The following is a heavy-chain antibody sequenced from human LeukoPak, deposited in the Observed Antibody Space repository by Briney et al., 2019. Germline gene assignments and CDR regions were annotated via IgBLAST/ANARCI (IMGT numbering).Heavy chain of an antibody. D-gene: IGHD3-22*01. J-gene: IGHJ4*02. Sequence: PGGSLRLSCTASGFTLGDHSVSWVRQAPGKGLEWVGFIRSKAYGGTPEYAASVKGRLTISRDDSKSVAYLQMSSLKTVDTAVYHCARHSSGFQFDYWGQGTLVTVSS. CDR2: IRSKAYGGTP. V-gene: IGHV3-49*04. CDR3: ARHSSGFQFDY. CDR1: GFTLGDHS.